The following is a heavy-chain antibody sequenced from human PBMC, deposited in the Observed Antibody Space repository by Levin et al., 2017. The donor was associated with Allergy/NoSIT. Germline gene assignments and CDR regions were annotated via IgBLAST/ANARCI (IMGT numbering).Heavy chain of an antibody. CDR2: ISSSSSYI. Sequence: GGSLRLSCAASGFTFSSYSMNWVRQAPGKGLEWVSSISSSSSYIYYADSVKGRFTISRDNAKNSLYLQMNSLRAEDTAVYYCARVPIAVAGLFCGMDVWGQGTTVTVSS. J-gene: IGHJ6*02. V-gene: IGHV3-21*01. D-gene: IGHD6-19*01. CDR3: ARVPIAVAGLFCGMDV. CDR1: GFTFSSYS.